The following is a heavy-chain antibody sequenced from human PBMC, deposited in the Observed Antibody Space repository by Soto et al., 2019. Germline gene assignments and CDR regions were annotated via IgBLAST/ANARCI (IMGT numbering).Heavy chain of an antibody. CDR2: INPNSGGT. CDR3: ARGGQWLVDRWFMVY. CDR1: GYTFTGYY. J-gene: IGHJ4*02. V-gene: IGHV1-2*04. Sequence: QVQLVQSGAEVKKPGASVKVSCKASGYTFTGYYMHWVQQAPGQGLEWMGWINPNSGGTNYAQKFQGWVTMTRDTSISTAYMELSRLRSDDTAVYYCARGGQWLVDRWFMVYWGQGTLVTVSS. D-gene: IGHD6-19*01.